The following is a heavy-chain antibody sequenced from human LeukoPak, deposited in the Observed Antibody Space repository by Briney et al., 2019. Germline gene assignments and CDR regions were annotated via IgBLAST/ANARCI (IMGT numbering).Heavy chain of an antibody. Sequence: GGSLRLSCAASGFTFSSYEMNWVRQAPGKGLEWVSYISSSGSTIYYADSVKGRFTISRDNAKNSLYLQMNSLRAEDTALYYCAREGFSSSSFDYWGQGTLVTVSS. V-gene: IGHV3-48*03. CDR2: ISSSGSTI. J-gene: IGHJ4*02. CDR1: GFTFSSYE. D-gene: IGHD6-6*01. CDR3: AREGFSSSSFDY.